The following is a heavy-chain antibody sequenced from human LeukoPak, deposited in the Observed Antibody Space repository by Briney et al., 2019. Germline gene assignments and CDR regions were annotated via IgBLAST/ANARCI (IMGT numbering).Heavy chain of an antibody. D-gene: IGHD2-8*01. J-gene: IGHJ2*01. Sequence: SGGSLRLSCAASGFTFSDYYMSWIRQAPGKGLEWVSYISSSGSTIYYADSVKGRFTISRDNAKNSLYLQMNSLRAEDTAVYYCAKDMSLAFCANGVCPDWYFDLWGRGTLVTVSS. V-gene: IGHV3-11*01. CDR3: AKDMSLAFCANGVCPDWYFDL. CDR1: GFTFSDYY. CDR2: ISSSGSTI.